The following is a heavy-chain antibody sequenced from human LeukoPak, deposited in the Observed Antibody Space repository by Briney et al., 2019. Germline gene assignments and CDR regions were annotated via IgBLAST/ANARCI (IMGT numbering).Heavy chain of an antibody. CDR1: GYSISSVYY. CDR3: ARASASGTSLDAFEV. Sequence: SDTETLICAVSGYSISSVYYWGRPRPPPGKGLEWQRKIYQSGSTYCEPSLKSRVTISVDTSKSELSMTISSVTAADTAVYFCARASASGTSLDAFEVWGQGTMVTVSS. CDR2: IYQSGST. J-gene: IGHJ3*01. V-gene: IGHV4-38-2*01. D-gene: IGHD6-13*01.